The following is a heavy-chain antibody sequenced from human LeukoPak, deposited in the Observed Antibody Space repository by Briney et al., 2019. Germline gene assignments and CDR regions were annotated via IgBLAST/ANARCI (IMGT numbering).Heavy chain of an antibody. CDR1: GASISSSSFY. V-gene: IGHV4-39*01. D-gene: IGHD3-22*01. CDR2: IFYSGSS. Sequence: PSETLSLSCTVSGASISSSSFYWGWLRQPPGKGLEWFVSIFYSGSSYYNSSLRSRVTLSVDMSKYVFSLMWNSVTDAETAVYFCASHVGFAKGPNDSTGYPDFWGQGSLDSVSS. J-gene: IGHJ4*02. CDR3: ASHVGFAKGPNDSTGYPDF.